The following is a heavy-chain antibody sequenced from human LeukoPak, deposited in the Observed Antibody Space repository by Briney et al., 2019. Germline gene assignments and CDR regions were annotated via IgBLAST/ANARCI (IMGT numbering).Heavy chain of an antibody. Sequence: GGPLRLSCKISGFSVSVNYIIWVRQATGKGLEGVSVIHTDGTKYYGDSVKGRFTISRDNSKNTLYLQMNSLRAEDTAVYYCARDPDYYGSGNFVPWGQGTLVTVSS. J-gene: IGHJ5*02. D-gene: IGHD3-10*01. CDR2: IHTDGTK. CDR1: GFSVSVNY. CDR3: ARDPDYYGSGNFVP. V-gene: IGHV3-53*01.